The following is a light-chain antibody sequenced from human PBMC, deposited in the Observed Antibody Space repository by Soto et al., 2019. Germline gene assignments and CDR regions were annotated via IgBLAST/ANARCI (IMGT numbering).Light chain of an antibody. CDR2: GAS. CDR3: QQSYSTPRD. Sequence: DIQMTQSPSSVSASVGDRVTITFRASRDISTWLAWYQQKPGKAPKLLIYGASNLQSGVPSRFSGRGSGTDFTLTISSLQPEDFATYYCQQSYSTPRDFGQGTRLEIK. V-gene: IGKV1-12*01. J-gene: IGKJ5*01. CDR1: RDISTW.